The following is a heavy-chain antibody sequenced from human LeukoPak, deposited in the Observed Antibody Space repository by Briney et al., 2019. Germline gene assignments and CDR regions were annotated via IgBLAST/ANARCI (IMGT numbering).Heavy chain of an antibody. J-gene: IGHJ4*02. Sequence: SETLSLTCTVSGGSISSSSYYWGWIRQPPGKGLEWIGSIYYSGSTYYNPSLKSRVTISVDTSKNQFSLKLSSVTAADTAVYYCARVSLLWFGELFPYFDYWGQGTLVTVSS. D-gene: IGHD3-10*01. CDR3: ARVSLLWFGELFPYFDY. V-gene: IGHV4-39*07. CDR1: GGSISSSSYY. CDR2: IYYSGST.